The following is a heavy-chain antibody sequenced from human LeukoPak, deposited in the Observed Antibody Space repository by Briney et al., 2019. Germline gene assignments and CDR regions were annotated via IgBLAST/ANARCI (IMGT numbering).Heavy chain of an antibody. CDR1: GGSISSGSYY. CDR2: IYYSGST. D-gene: IGHD3-9*01. J-gene: IGHJ3*02. CDR3: ARGDILTGYSSYDAFDI. V-gene: IGHV4-61*10. Sequence: PSETLSLTCTVSGGSISSGSYYWSWIRQPAGKGLEWIGYIYYSGSTNYNPSLKSRVTISVDTSKNQFSLKLSSVTAADTAVYYCARGDILTGYSSYDAFDIWGQGTMVTVSS.